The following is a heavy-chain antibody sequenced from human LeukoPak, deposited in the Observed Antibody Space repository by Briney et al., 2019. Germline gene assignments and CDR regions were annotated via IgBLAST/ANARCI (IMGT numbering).Heavy chain of an antibody. CDR1: GGSISSYY. J-gene: IGHJ4*02. V-gene: IGHV4-59*01. D-gene: IGHD1-20*01. Sequence: SETLSLTCTVSGGSISSYYWSWIRQPPGKGLEWIGYIYYSGSTNYNPSLKSRVTISVDTSKNQFSLKLSSVTAADTAVYYCARSHNWSFRNFDYWGQGTLVTVSS. CDR3: ARSHNWSFRNFDY. CDR2: IYYSGST.